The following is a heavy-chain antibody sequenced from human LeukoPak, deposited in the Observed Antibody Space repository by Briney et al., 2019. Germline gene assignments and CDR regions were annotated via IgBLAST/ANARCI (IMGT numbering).Heavy chain of an antibody. Sequence: SETLSLTCAVYGGSFSGYYWSWIRHPPGKGLEWLGEINHSESTNYHPPLKSRVTISVDKSKNQFSLKLISLTAADTAVYYCAREVVAATGWYYYYYYMDVWGKGTTVTVSS. D-gene: IGHD2-15*01. CDR2: INHSEST. V-gene: IGHV4-34*01. J-gene: IGHJ6*03. CDR3: AREVVAATGWYYYYYYMDV. CDR1: GGSFSGYY.